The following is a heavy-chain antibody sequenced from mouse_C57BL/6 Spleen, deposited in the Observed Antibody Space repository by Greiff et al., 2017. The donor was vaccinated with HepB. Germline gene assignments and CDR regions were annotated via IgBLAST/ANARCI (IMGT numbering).Heavy chain of an antibody. CDR2: IDPSDSYT. CDR1: GYTFTSYW. CDR3: ARGGAQATFDY. Sequence: QVQLQQPGAELVMPGASVKLSCKASGYTFTSYWMHWVKQRPGQGLEWIGEIDPSDSYTNYNQKFKGKSTLTVDKSSSPAYMQLSSLTSEDSAVYYCARGGAQATFDYWGQGTTLTVSS. D-gene: IGHD3-2*02. J-gene: IGHJ2*01. V-gene: IGHV1-69*01.